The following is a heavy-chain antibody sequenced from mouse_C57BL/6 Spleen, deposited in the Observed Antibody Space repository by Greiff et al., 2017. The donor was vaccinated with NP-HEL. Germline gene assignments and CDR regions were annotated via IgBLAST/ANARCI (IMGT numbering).Heavy chain of an antibody. CDR3: ARGGSNYATLYYYAMDY. J-gene: IGHJ4*01. CDR2: IYPGSGST. D-gene: IGHD2-5*01. CDR1: GYTFTSYW. V-gene: IGHV1-55*01. Sequence: QVQLQQPGAELVKPGASVKMSCKASGYTFTSYWITWVKQRPGQGLEWIGDIYPGSGSTNYNEKFKSKATLTVETSSSTAYMQLSSLTSEDSAVYYCARGGSNYATLYYYAMDYWGQGTSVTVSS.